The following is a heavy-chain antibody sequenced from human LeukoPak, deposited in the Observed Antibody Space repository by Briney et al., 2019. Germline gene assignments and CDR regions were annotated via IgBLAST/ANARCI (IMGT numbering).Heavy chain of an antibody. V-gene: IGHV4-30-4*01. J-gene: IGHJ4*02. CDR1: GGSISSNNYY. Sequence: SETLSLTCTVSGGSISSNNYYWSWIRQPPGKGLEWIGYIYYSGSSYYNPSLKSRVTISVDTSKNQFSLRLSSVTAADTAVYYCARDSYCYDSSGSLDYWGQGTLVTVSS. D-gene: IGHD3-22*01. CDR2: IYYSGSS. CDR3: ARDSYCYDSSGSLDY.